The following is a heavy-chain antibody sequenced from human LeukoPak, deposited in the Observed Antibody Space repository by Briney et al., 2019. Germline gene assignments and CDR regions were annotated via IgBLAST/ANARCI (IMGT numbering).Heavy chain of an antibody. CDR1: GFTFSSDW. Sequence: PGGSLRLSCAASGFTFSSDWMHWVRQAPGKGLVWVSRIKSDGSNTNYADSVKGRFTISRDNAKNTLHLQMNSLRAEDTAVYYCARGGYYGSGRYYFDSWGQGTLVTVSS. J-gene: IGHJ4*02. D-gene: IGHD3-3*01. CDR2: IKSDGSNT. CDR3: ARGGYYGSGRYYFDS. V-gene: IGHV3-74*01.